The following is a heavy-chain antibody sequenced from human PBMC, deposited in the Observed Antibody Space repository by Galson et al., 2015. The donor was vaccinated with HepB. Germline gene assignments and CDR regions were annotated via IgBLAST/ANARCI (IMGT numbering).Heavy chain of an antibody. CDR2: IKQDGSEK. D-gene: IGHD3-22*01. J-gene: IGHJ4*02. V-gene: IGHV3-7*03. Sequence: SLRLSCAASGFTFSSYWMSWVRQAPGKGLEWVANIKQDGSEKYYVDSVKGRFTISRDNAKNSLYLQMNSLRAEDTAVYYCARDCRDTYYDDSSGYYYYFDYWGQVTLFTVSS. CDR3: ARDCRDTYYDDSSGYYYYFDY. CDR1: GFTFSSYW.